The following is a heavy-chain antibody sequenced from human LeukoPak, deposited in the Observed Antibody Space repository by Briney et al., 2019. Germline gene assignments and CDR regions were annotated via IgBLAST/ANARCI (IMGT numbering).Heavy chain of an antibody. CDR3: ARGKMTGSEYYYYYMDV. V-gene: IGHV1-69*05. CDR2: IIPIFGTA. Sequence: GASVKVSCKASGYTFTSYDINWVRQAPGQGLEWMGGIIPIFGTANYAQKFQGRVTITTDESTSTAYMELSSLRSEDTAVYYCARGKMTGSEYYYYYMDVWGKGTTVTVSS. CDR1: GYTFTSYD. D-gene: IGHD3-9*01. J-gene: IGHJ6*03.